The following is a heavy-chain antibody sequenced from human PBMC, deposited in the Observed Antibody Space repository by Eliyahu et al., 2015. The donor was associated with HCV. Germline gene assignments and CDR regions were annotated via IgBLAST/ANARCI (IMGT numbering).Heavy chain of an antibody. CDR2: IDSGGST. V-gene: IGHV3-66*02. Sequence: EVQVVESGGGLVQPGGSLRLSCAASGFSVDSDFMNWVRQAPGKELGWVSVIDSGGSTDYADSVKGRFTISRDSSKNAIYLQMNSLRPEDTALYYCARDPGLPNGMHVWGQGTAVTVSS. J-gene: IGHJ6*02. CDR1: GFSVDSDF. CDR3: ARDPGLPNGMHV. D-gene: IGHD3/OR15-3a*01.